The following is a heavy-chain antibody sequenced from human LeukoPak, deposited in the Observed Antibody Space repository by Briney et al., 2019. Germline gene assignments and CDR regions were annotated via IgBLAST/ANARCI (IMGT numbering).Heavy chain of an antibody. V-gene: IGHV4-31*03. CDR1: GGSISSGGYY. J-gene: IGHJ4*02. CDR3: AREGQQLFQIDY. CDR2: IYYSGST. D-gene: IGHD6-13*01. Sequence: KPSETLSLTCTVSGGSISSGGYYWSWIRQHPGKGLEWIGYIYYSGSTYYNPSLKSRVTISVDTSKNQFSLKLSSVTAADTAVCYCAREGQQLFQIDYWGQGTLVTVSS.